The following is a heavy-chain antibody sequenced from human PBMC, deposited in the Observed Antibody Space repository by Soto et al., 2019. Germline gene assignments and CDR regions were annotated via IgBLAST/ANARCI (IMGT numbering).Heavy chain of an antibody. CDR3: VSLGQDSSGWYYFDY. V-gene: IGHV3-30*03. Sequence: QVQLVESGGGVVQPGRSLRLSCAASGLTFRNYGMHWVRQAPGKGLEWVAVISYDGSNKYYADSVKCRFTISRDNSKNTMYLQMNSLRVEDTSVYYCVSLGQDSSGWYYFDYWGQGTLVTVAS. CDR1: GLTFRNYG. CDR2: ISYDGSNK. J-gene: IGHJ4*02. D-gene: IGHD6-19*01.